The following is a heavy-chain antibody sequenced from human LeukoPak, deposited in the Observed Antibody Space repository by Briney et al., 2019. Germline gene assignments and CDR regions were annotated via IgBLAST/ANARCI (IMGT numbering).Heavy chain of an antibody. CDR2: IYYSGNT. D-gene: IGHD3-16*01. Sequence: SETLSLTCSVSGGSISSSAYYWGWIRQPPGQGLEWIGSIYYSGNTYYNPSLKSPVTISIDTSKNQFSLKLSSVTAADTAVYYCARWGSSVGDYLDYWGQGTLVTVSS. CDR3: ARWGSSVGDYLDY. V-gene: IGHV4-39*07. J-gene: IGHJ4*02. CDR1: GGSISSSAYY.